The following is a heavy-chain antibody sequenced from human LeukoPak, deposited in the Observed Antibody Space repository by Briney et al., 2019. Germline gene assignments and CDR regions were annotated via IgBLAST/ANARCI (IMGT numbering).Heavy chain of an antibody. J-gene: IGHJ3*02. CDR1: GFTFSDYY. CDR3: AKEGTSMIRESDAFDI. Sequence: PGGSLRLSCAASGFTFSDYYMSWIRQAPGKGLEWISYISSSGSTLYYADSVKGRFTISRDNTKNSLYLQMNSLRAEDTAVYYCAKEGTSMIRESDAFDIWGQGTMVTVSS. V-gene: IGHV3-11*01. CDR2: ISSSGSTL. D-gene: IGHD3-10*01.